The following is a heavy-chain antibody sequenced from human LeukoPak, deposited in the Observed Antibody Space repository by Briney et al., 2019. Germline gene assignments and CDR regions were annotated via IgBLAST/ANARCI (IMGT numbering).Heavy chain of an antibody. Sequence: ASVRVSCKASGYTFNRYGFTWVRQAPGQGLEWMGWISAYNGDTNYAQKFQGRVTMTTDTSTTTAYMELRSLGSDDTAVYYGARGGGVAITVVFDYWGQGTLVTVSS. CDR3: ARGGGVAITVVFDY. V-gene: IGHV1-18*01. CDR2: ISAYNGDT. CDR1: GYTFNRYG. D-gene: IGHD5-24*01. J-gene: IGHJ4*02.